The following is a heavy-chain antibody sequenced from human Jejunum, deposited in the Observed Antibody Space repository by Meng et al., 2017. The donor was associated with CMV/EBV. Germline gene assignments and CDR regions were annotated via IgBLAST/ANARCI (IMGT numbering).Heavy chain of an antibody. J-gene: IGHJ4*02. Sequence: SAAASGATLSSYAINWVRQAPVKGLWWVANIKQDGSEKYYVASVKGRFTISRDNAKNSLFLQMNSLRAEDTAMYYCARNARGSGYWGQGTLVTVSS. CDR1: GATLSSYA. D-gene: IGHD3-10*01. V-gene: IGHV3-7*01. CDR3: ARNARGSGY. CDR2: IKQDGSEK.